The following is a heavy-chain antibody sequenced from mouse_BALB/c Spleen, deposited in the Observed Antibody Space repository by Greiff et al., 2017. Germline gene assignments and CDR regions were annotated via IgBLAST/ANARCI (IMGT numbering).Heavy chain of an antibody. V-gene: IGHV2-9*02. Sequence: VMLVESGPGLVAPSQSLSITCTVSGFSLTSYGVHWVRQPPGKGLEWLGVIWAGGSTNYNSALMSRLSISKDNSKSQVFLKMNSLQTDDTAMYYCARDHGNYGDWFAYWGQGTLVTVSA. D-gene: IGHD2-1*01. CDR3: ARDHGNYGDWFAY. J-gene: IGHJ3*01. CDR2: IWAGGST. CDR1: GFSLTSYG.